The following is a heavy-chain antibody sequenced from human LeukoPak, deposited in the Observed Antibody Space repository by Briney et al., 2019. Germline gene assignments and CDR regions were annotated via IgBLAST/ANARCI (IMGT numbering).Heavy chain of an antibody. D-gene: IGHD4-17*01. CDR2: IIPIFGTA. CDR1: GGTFSSYA. CDR3: ARDPDDDYGDLHAFDI. J-gene: IGHJ3*02. V-gene: IGHV1-69*05. Sequence: VASVKVSCKASGGTFSSYAISWVRQAPGQGLEWMGRIIPIFGTANYAQKFRGRVTITTDESTSTAYMELSSLRSEDTAVYYCARDPDDDYGDLHAFDIWGQGTMVTVSS.